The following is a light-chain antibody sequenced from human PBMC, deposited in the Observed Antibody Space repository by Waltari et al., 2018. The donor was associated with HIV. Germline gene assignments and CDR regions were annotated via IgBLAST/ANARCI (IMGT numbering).Light chain of an antibody. CDR3: SSYAGSAVV. CDR2: EVN. J-gene: IGLJ2*01. CDR1: SSEVGAYNY. Sequence: QSALTQPPSASGSRGQSVTISCTGTSSEVGAYNYVSWYQQYPGMAPKLIIYEVNKRPSGVPDRFSGSKSGNTASLTGSGLQAEDEADFYCSSYAGSAVVVGGGTKLTVL. V-gene: IGLV2-8*01.